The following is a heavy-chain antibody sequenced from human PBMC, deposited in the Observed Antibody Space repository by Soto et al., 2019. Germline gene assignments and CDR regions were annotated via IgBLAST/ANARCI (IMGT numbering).Heavy chain of an antibody. V-gene: IGHV1-46*01. Sequence: ASGRSSCKASGYTFTSYYIHWVRQAPGQGLEWMGIINPGGGSTSHPQKLQGRVTMTRDTSTSTVYMELSSLRSEDTAVYYCARGNEAEYFQHWGQGTLVTVSS. CDR3: ARGNEAEYFQH. CDR2: INPGGGST. J-gene: IGHJ1*01. CDR1: GYTFTSYY. D-gene: IGHD2-8*01.